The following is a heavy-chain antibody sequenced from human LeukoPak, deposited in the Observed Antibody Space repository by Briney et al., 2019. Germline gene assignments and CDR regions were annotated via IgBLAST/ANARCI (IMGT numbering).Heavy chain of an antibody. J-gene: IGHJ4*02. CDR2: IYYSGST. CDR3: ARFNSPICGGDCLNYFDY. Sequence: PSETLSLTCTVSGGSISSSSYYWGWIRQPPGKGLEWIGYIYYSGSTYYNPSLKSRVTISVDTSKNQFSLKLSSVTAADTAVYYCARFNSPICGGDCLNYFDYWGQGTLVTVSS. CDR1: GGSISSSSYY. V-gene: IGHV4-30-4*08. D-gene: IGHD2-21*01.